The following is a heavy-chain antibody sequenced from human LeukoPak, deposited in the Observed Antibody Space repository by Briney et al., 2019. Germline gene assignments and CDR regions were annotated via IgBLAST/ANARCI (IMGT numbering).Heavy chain of an antibody. Sequence: ASVKVSCKASGYTFTSYGITWVRQAPGQGLEWMGWISTYKANTKYAQNLQGRVTMTTDTSTSTAYMELRSLRSDDTAVYYCSTGYYFDYWGQGTLVIVSS. CDR1: GYTFTSYG. J-gene: IGHJ4*02. CDR3: STGYYFDY. CDR2: ISTYKANT. V-gene: IGHV1-18*01.